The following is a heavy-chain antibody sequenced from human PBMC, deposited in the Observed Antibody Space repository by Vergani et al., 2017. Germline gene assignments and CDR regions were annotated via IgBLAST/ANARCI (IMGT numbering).Heavy chain of an antibody. CDR2: IYPAYSDT. CDR1: EYSFGNDW. V-gene: IGHV5-51*01. D-gene: IGHD1-1*01. Sequence: EVELVQPGPEMSKPGESLKIACKGSEYSFGNDWIGWVRQMPGKGLVWMGIIYPAYSDTRYSPSFQGQVTISADKSISTAFLQWDSLKASDTALYYCARHTTYTDSWGQGPLVTVSS. CDR3: ARHTTYTDS. J-gene: IGHJ4*02.